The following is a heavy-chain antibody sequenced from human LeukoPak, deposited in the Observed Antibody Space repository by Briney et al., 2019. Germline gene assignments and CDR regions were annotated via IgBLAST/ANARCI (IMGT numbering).Heavy chain of an antibody. CDR2: ISAYNDNT. Sequence: ASVKVSCKASGYTFASYGISWVRQAPGQGLEWMGWISAYNDNTNYAQKLQGRVTMTTDTSTSTAYMELRSLRSDDTAVYYCARVDRFGELLWRQLWFDPWGQGTLVTVSS. CDR3: ARVDRFGELLWRQLWFDP. J-gene: IGHJ5*02. CDR1: GYTFASYG. D-gene: IGHD3-10*01. V-gene: IGHV1-18*01.